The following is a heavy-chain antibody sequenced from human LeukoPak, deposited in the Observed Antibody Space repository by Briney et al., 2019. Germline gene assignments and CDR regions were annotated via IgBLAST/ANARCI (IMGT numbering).Heavy chain of an antibody. CDR2: INPNSGGT. D-gene: IGHD6-19*01. CDR3: ARNPIAVGGTAGYYGMDV. Sequence: ASVNLSCKSSGYTFTVYYMHWVRQPPAQGLEWMGWINPNSGGTNYAEKFQGRVTMTRDTSISTAYMELSRLRSDDTAVYYCARNPIAVGGTAGYYGMDVWGQGTTVTVSS. CDR1: GYTFTVYY. V-gene: IGHV1-2*02. J-gene: IGHJ6*02.